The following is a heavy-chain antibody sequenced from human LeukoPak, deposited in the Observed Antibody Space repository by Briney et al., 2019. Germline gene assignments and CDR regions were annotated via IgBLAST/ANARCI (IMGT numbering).Heavy chain of an antibody. CDR2: INPSGDST. Sequence: ASVKVSCKAPGYTFTGYYMHWVRQAPGQGLAWMGMINPSGDSTTYAQKFQDRVTMTRDTSTSTVYMELSSLLSDDTAVYYCARTAARQDAFNIWGQGTKVTVSS. V-gene: IGHV1-46*01. CDR1: GYTFTGYY. D-gene: IGHD6-25*01. CDR3: ARTAARQDAFNI. J-gene: IGHJ3*02.